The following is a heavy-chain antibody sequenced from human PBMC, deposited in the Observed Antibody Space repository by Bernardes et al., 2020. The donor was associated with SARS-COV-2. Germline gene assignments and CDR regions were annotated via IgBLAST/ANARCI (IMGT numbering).Heavy chain of an antibody. V-gene: IGHV4-4*02. CDR3: ARAQVFYYAYGDDTNNWFDP. J-gene: IGHJ5*02. Sequence: SETLSLTCAVSGGSISSSNWWSWVRQPPGKGLEWIGEIYHSGSTNYNPSLKSRVTISVDKSKNQFSLKLSSVTAADTAVYYCARAQVFYYAYGDDTNNWFDPWGQGTLVTVSS. CDR1: GGSISSSNW. D-gene: IGHD4-17*01. CDR2: IYHSGST.